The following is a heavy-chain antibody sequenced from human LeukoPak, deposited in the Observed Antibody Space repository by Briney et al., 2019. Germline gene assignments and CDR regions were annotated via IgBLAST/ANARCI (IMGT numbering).Heavy chain of an antibody. V-gene: IGHV3-11*01. CDR3: ARVGSDYEGYYFDY. CDR2: ISSSGSTI. Sequence: GGSLRLSCAASGFTFSDYYMSWIRQAPGKGLEWVSYISSSGSTIYYADSVKGRFTLSRDNAKNSLYVQMNGLRAEDTAVYYCARVGSDYEGYYFDYWGQGTLVTVSS. D-gene: IGHD5-12*01. CDR1: GFTFSDYY. J-gene: IGHJ4*02.